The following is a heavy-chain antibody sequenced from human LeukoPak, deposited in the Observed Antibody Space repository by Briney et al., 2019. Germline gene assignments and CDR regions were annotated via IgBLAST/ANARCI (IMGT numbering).Heavy chain of an antibody. Sequence: GASVKVSCKASGGTFSSYAISWVRQAPGQGLEWMGGIIPIFGTANYAQKFQGRVTITADESTSTAYMELSSLRSEDTAVYYCATDQGKGNGLISFDYWGQGTLVTVSS. J-gene: IGHJ4*02. CDR2: IIPIFGTA. CDR3: ATDQGKGNGLISFDY. CDR1: GGTFSSYA. D-gene: IGHD2-8*01. V-gene: IGHV1-69*13.